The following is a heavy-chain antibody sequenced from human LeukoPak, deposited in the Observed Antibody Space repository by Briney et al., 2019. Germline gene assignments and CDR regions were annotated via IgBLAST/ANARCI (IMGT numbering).Heavy chain of an antibody. J-gene: IGHJ3*02. CDR1: GYSFTSYW. V-gene: IGHV5-51*01. D-gene: IGHD5-18*01. Sequence: GESLKISCKGSGYSFTSYWIGWVRQMPGKGLEWMGIIYPGDSDTRYSPSFQGQVTISADKSISTAYLQWSSLKASDTAMYYCARTIVDTAMVIDAFDIWGQGTMVTVSS. CDR2: IYPGDSDT. CDR3: ARTIVDTAMVIDAFDI.